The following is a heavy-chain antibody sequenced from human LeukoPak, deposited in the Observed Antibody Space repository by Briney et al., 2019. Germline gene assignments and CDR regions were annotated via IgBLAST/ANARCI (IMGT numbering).Heavy chain of an antibody. Sequence: SETLSLTCTVSGGSISGSYWSWIRQPPGKGLEWIAYMYNSGSTNYNPSLKSRVTISIDTSKNQFSLKLSSLTAADTAIYYCARGIESYGDYGYWGQGILVTVS. D-gene: IGHD4-17*01. CDR3: ARGIESYGDYGY. V-gene: IGHV4-59*01. CDR1: GGSISGSY. J-gene: IGHJ4*02. CDR2: MYNSGST.